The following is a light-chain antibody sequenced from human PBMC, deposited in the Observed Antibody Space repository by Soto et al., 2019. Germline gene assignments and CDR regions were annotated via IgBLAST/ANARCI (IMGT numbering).Light chain of an antibody. CDR1: QSISSW. CDR2: DAS. V-gene: IGKV1-5*01. Sequence: DIQMTQSPSTLSASVGDRVTITCRASQSISSWLAWYQQKPGKAPKLLIYDASSLESGVPSRFSGCGSGTEFTLTISSLQPDDFATYYCQQYNSYSYTFGQGTKVDIK. CDR3: QQYNSYSYT. J-gene: IGKJ2*01.